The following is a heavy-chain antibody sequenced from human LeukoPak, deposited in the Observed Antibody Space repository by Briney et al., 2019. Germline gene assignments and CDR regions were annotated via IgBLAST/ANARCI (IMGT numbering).Heavy chain of an antibody. CDR1: GFTFSSYA. J-gene: IGHJ4*02. CDR3: ARDLKFLWYFDY. Sequence: GGSLRLSCAASGFTFSSYAMTWVRQAPGKGLEWVANIKQDGSEKYYVDSVKGRFTISRDNAKNSLYLQMNSLRAEDTAVYYCARDLKFLWYFDYWGQGTLVTVSS. CDR2: IKQDGSEK. V-gene: IGHV3-7*01. D-gene: IGHD2-21*01.